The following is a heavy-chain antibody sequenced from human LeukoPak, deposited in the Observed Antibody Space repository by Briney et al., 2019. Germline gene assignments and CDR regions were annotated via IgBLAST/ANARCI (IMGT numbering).Heavy chain of an antibody. CDR3: AKDGRLANYGSGSYYDY. D-gene: IGHD3-10*01. CDR2: ISGSGGST. J-gene: IGHJ4*02. Sequence: GGSLRLSCAASGFTFSSYAMSWVRQAPGKGLEWVSAISGSGGSTYYADSVKGRFTISRDNSKNTLYLQMNSLRAEDTAVYYCAKDGRLANYGSGSYYDYWGQGTLVTVSS. CDR1: GFTFSSYA. V-gene: IGHV3-23*01.